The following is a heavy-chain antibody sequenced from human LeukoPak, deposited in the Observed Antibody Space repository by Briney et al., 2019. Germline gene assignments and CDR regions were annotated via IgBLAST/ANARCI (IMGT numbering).Heavy chain of an antibody. V-gene: IGHV5-51*01. CDR1: GYSFSSYW. CDR3: ARQGYMGIAAIPDTFDY. CDR2: IYPGDSDT. D-gene: IGHD6-13*01. J-gene: IGHJ4*02. Sequence: GESLKISCKGSGYSFSSYWIGWVRQMPGKGLEWMGIIYPGDSDTRYSPSFQGQVTISADKSISTAYLQWSSLKASDTAMYYCARQGYMGIAAIPDTFDYWGQGTLVTVSS.